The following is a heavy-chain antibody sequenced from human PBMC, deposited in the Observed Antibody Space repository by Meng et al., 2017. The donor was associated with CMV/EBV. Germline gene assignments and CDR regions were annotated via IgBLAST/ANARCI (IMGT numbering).Heavy chain of an antibody. CDR3: ARGNNYDFWSGDAFDI. CDR2: IKQDGSEK. V-gene: IGHV3-7*01. Sequence: GESLKISCAASGFTFSSYWMSWVRQAPGKGLEWVANIKQDGSEKYYVDSVKGRFTLSRDNAKNSLYLQMNSLRAEDTAVYYCARGNNYDFWSGDAFDIWGQGTMVTVSS. J-gene: IGHJ3*02. CDR1: GFTFSSYW. D-gene: IGHD3-3*01.